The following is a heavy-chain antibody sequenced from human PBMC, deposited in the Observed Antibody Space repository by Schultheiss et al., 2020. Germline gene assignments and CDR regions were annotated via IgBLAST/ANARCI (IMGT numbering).Heavy chain of an antibody. J-gene: IGHJ4*02. CDR3: ARGLAYCGGDCYSPFDY. CDR1: GFTFSSYA. CDR2: ISYDGSNK. D-gene: IGHD2-21*02. Sequence: GESLKISCAASGFTFSSYAMHWVRQAPGKGLEWVAVISYDGSNKYYADSVKGRFTISRDNSKNTLYLQMNSLRAEDTAVYYCARGLAYCGGDCYSPFDYWGQGTLVTVSS. V-gene: IGHV3-30-3*01.